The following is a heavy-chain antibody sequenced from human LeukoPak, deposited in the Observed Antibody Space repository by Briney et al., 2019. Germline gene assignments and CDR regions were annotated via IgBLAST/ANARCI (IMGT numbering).Heavy chain of an antibody. Sequence: SETLSLTCSVSGGSISSYYWSWIRQPPGKGLEWIGYIYYSGSTNYNPSLKSRVTISVDTSKNQFSLRLSSVTAADTAVYYCARVNYYDSSGYSVDAFDIWGQGTMVTVSS. CDR3: ARVNYYDSSGYSVDAFDI. CDR2: IYYSGST. J-gene: IGHJ3*02. CDR1: GGSISSYY. V-gene: IGHV4-59*01. D-gene: IGHD3-22*01.